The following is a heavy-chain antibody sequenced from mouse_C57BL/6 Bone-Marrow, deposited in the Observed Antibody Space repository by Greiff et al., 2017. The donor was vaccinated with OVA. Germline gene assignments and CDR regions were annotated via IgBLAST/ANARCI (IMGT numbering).Heavy chain of an antibody. V-gene: IGHV3-6*01. CDR3: ARGSYIAMDY. Sequence: EVKLQESGPGLVKPSQSLSLTCSVTGYSITSGYYWNWIRQFPGNKLEWMGYISYDGSNNYNPSLKNRISITRDTSKNQFFLKLNSVTTEDTATYYCARGSYIAMDYWGQGTSVTVSS. CDR1: GYSITSGYY. J-gene: IGHJ4*01. CDR2: ISYDGSN. D-gene: IGHD1-1*01.